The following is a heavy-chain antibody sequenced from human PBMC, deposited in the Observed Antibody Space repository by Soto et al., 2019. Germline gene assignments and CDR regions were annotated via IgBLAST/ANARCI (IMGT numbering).Heavy chain of an antibody. Sequence: QVTLKESGPVLVKPTETLTLTCTVSGFSLSNARMGVSWIRQPPGKALEWLAHIFSNDEKSYSTSLKSRLTTSKDTSKSQVVLTMTNMDPVDTATYYGARIRSSGYYLGFDPCGQGTLVTVSS. CDR1: GFSLSNARMG. J-gene: IGHJ5*02. CDR2: IFSNDEK. CDR3: ARIRSSGYYLGFDP. V-gene: IGHV2-26*01. D-gene: IGHD3-22*01.